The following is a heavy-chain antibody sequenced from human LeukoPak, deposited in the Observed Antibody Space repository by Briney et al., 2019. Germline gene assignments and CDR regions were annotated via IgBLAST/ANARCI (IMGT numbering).Heavy chain of an antibody. CDR2: ISDYNGNT. CDR3: ARDHESSGWYPTPPGWYFDL. Sequence: ASVKVSCKASGYTFTSYGISWVRQATGQELEWMGWISDYNGNTNYAQKLQGRVTMTTDTSPSTAYMEVRSLRSDDTAVYYCARDHESSGWYPTPPGWYFDLWGRGTLVTVSS. J-gene: IGHJ2*01. D-gene: IGHD6-19*01. CDR1: GYTFTSYG. V-gene: IGHV1-18*01.